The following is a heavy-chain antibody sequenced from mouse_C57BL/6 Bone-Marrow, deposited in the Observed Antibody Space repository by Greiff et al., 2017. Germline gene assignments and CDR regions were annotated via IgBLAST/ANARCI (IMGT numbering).Heavy chain of an antibody. CDR2: IWSGGIT. Sequence: QVQLKQSGPGLVQPSQSLSITCTVSGFSLSSYGVHWVRQSPGKGLEWLGVIWSGGITDYNAAFISRLSINRDNSKSQVFLKMSSLHATDTAMYYCARKGEPLGTRDYWGQGTSVTVSS. CDR3: ARKGEPLGTRDY. V-gene: IGHV2-2*02. CDR1: GFSLSSYG. J-gene: IGHJ4*01.